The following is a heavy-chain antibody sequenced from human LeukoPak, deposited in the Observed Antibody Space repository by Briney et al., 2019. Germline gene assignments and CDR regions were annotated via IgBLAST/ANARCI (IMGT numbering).Heavy chain of an antibody. CDR1: GGTFSSYA. CDR3: ARDRTGYYDYVWGSYHSFDY. D-gene: IGHD3-16*02. V-gene: IGHV1-69*06. CDR2: IIPIFGTA. J-gene: IGHJ4*02. Sequence: GASVKVSCKASGGTFSSYAISWVRQAPGQGLEWMGGIIPIFGTANYAQKFQGRVTITADKSTSTAYMELSSLRSEDTAVYYCARDRTGYYDYVWGSYHSFDYWGQGTLVTVSS.